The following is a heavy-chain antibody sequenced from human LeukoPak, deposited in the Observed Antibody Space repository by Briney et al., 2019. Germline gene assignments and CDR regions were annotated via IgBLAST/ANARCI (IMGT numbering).Heavy chain of an antibody. V-gene: IGHV3-23*01. CDR1: GFTFSSYW. Sequence: PGGSLRLSCAASGFTFSSYWMSWVRQAPGKGLEWVSAISGSGGSTYYADSVKGRFTTSRDNSKNTLYLQMNSLRAEDTAVYYCAKDLWFGEGVWFDPWGQGTLVTVSS. CDR3: AKDLWFGEGVWFDP. CDR2: ISGSGGST. J-gene: IGHJ5*02. D-gene: IGHD3-10*01.